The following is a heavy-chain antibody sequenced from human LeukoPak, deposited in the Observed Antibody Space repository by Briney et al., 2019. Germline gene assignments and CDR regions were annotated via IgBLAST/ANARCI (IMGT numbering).Heavy chain of an antibody. J-gene: IGHJ3*02. CDR3: AREVLGSGSYYNVDAFDI. CDR1: GYTFTSYY. D-gene: IGHD3-10*01. V-gene: IGHV1-46*01. Sequence: GASVKVSCKASGYTFTSYYMHWVRQAPGQGLEWMGIINPSGGSTSYAQKFQGRVTMTRDMPTSTVYMELSSLRSEDTAVYYCAREVLGSGSYYNVDAFDIWGQGTMVTVSS. CDR2: INPSGGST.